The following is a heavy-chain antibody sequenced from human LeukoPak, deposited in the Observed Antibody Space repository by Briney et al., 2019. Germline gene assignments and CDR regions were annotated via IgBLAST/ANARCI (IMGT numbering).Heavy chain of an antibody. CDR1: GFTFSSYA. CDR2: ISGSGGST. Sequence: PGGSLRLSCAASGFTFSSYAMSWVRQAPGKGLEWVSAISGSGGSTYYADSVKGRFTISRDNSKNTLYLQMNSLRAEDTAVYYCAKDASRVLLWFGELLSNFDYWGQGTLVTVSS. J-gene: IGHJ4*02. V-gene: IGHV3-23*01. CDR3: AKDASRVLLWFGELLSNFDY. D-gene: IGHD3-10*01.